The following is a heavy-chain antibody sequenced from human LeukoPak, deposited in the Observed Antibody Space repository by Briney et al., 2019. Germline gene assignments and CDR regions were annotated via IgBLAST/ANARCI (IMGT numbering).Heavy chain of an antibody. D-gene: IGHD4-17*01. J-gene: IGHJ5*02. Sequence: GGPLRLSCTASGFTFKNYAMNWVRQAPGKGLEWVSVISGGGGSTYYGDSGKGRFTISRDNSNNTLYLQMNSLRAEDTAVYYCAKGALVTTRSWFDPWGQGTLVTVSS. CDR3: AKGALVTTRSWFDP. V-gene: IGHV3-23*01. CDR2: ISGGGGST. CDR1: GFTFKNYA.